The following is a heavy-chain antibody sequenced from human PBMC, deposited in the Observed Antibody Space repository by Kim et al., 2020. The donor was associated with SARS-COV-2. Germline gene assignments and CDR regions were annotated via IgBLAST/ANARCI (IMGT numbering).Heavy chain of an antibody. J-gene: IGHJ6*02. CDR3: ARRGTGLYYYGMDV. Sequence: YSPSFQGQVTISADKSISTAYLQWSSLKASDTAMYYCARRGTGLYYYGMDVWGQGTTVTVSS. D-gene: IGHD1-1*01. V-gene: IGHV5-51*01.